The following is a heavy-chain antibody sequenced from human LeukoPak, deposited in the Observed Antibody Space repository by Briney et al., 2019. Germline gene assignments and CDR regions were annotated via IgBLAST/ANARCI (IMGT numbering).Heavy chain of an antibody. CDR1: GDSFTSNW. CDR3: ARFWGSYSNDY. CDR2: IYPSDSDT. V-gene: IGHV5-51*01. D-gene: IGHD3-16*01. Sequence: GESLKISCKASGDSFTSNWIAWVRQMPGKGLEGMGIIYPSDSDTRYSPSFQGQVTISVDKSISTAYLQWSSLEASDTAMYYCARFWGSYSNDYWGQGTLVTVSS. J-gene: IGHJ4*02.